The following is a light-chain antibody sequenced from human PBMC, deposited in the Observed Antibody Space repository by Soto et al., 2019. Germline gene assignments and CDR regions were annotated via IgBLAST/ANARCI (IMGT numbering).Light chain of an antibody. J-gene: IGKJ4*01. CDR1: QTISPY. CDR3: QQRMNWPPSLT. Sequence: EIVLTQSPAALSLSPGERATISCRASQTISPYLAWYQQKPGQAPRLLFYDASNRATGIPARFSASGSGTDFPLTISSLGPEDFAVYYCQQRMNWPPSLTFGGGTKVEI. V-gene: IGKV3-11*01. CDR2: DAS.